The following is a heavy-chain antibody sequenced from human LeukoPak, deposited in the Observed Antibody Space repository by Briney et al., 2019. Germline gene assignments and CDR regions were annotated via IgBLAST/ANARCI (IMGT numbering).Heavy chain of an antibody. CDR2: IIPILGIA. Sequence: ASVKISCKASGGTFSSYAISWVRQAPGQGLEWMGRIIPILGIANYAQKFQGRVTITADKSTSTAYMELSSLRSEDTAVYYCARSFPGGYGMDVWGKGPRSPSPQ. J-gene: IGHJ6*01. CDR1: GGTFSSYA. D-gene: IGHD3-16*01. V-gene: IGHV1-69*04. CDR3: ARSFPGGYGMDV.